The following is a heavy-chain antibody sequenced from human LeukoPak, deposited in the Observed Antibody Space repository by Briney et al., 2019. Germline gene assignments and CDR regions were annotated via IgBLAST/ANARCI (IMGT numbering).Heavy chain of an antibody. CDR1: GFTFSSYS. CDR2: ISSSSSYI. CDR3: ARDGRYGSFFDY. Sequence: GGSLRLSCAASGFTFSSYSMNWVRQAPGEGLEWVSSISSSSSYIYYADSVKGRFTISRDNAKNSLYLQMNSLRAEDTAVYYCARDGRYGSFFDYWGQGTLVTVSS. J-gene: IGHJ4*02. D-gene: IGHD4-17*01. V-gene: IGHV3-21*01.